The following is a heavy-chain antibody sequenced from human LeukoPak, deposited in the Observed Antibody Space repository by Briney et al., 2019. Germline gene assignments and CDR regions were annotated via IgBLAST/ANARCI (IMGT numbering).Heavy chain of an antibody. D-gene: IGHD6-13*01. J-gene: IGHJ4*02. CDR1: GYSFTTYW. Sequence: GESLKISCKGSGYSFTTYWIGWVPQMPGKALEWMGIIYPGDSDTRYSPSFQGQVTISADKSISTAYLQWRSLKASDTAMYYCARPSYSSSWLPFDYWGQGTLVTVSS. V-gene: IGHV5-51*01. CDR3: ARPSYSSSWLPFDY. CDR2: IYPGDSDT.